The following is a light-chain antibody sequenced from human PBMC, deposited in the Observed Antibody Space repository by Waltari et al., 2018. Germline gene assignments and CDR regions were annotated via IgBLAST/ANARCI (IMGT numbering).Light chain of an antibody. CDR2: EVS. CDR3: SSFAGNNNVV. CDR1: SNDVGAYNY. Sequence: QSALTQPPSASGSPGQSVTISCTGTSNDVGAYNYVSWYQQHPGKAPKLMIYEVSMRPSGVPDRFSGSKSDNTASRTVSGLQAEDEADYYCSSFAGNNNVVFGGGTKLTVL. J-gene: IGLJ2*01. V-gene: IGLV2-8*01.